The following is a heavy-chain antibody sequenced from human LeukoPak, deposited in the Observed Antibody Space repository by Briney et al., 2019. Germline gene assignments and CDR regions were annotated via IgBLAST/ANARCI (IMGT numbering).Heavy chain of an antibody. CDR3: ARGASRDVDTSMVASRFDP. CDR1: GYTFTGYY. CDR2: INPNTGAT. Sequence: ASVKVSCKASGYTFTGYYIHWVRQAPGQGLAWMGWINPNTGATNYAQKFRGRVTMTREMSINVVSMEVSRLRPDDTAVYYCARGASRDVDTSMVASRFDPWGQGTLVTVSS. D-gene: IGHD5-18*01. J-gene: IGHJ5*02. V-gene: IGHV1-2*02.